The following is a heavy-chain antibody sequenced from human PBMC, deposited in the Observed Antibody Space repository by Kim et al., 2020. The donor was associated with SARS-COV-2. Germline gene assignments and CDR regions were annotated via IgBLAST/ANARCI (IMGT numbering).Heavy chain of an antibody. Sequence: GGSLRLSCAASGFLFSTYGMHWVRQAPGKGLEWVAVIWHDGTNKWYGDSVKGRFTISRDNSKSTLYLQMDSLRPEDTAVYYCAKQGSSGNSFQARLETWGQGTLVTVSS. D-gene: IGHD3-10*01. CDR3: AKQGSSGNSFQARLET. V-gene: IGHV3-30*02. CDR2: IWHDGTNK. J-gene: IGHJ5*02. CDR1: GFLFSTYG.